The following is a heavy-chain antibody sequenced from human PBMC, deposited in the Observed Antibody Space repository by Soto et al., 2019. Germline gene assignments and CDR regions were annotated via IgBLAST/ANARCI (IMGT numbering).Heavy chain of an antibody. V-gene: IGHV3-23*01. CDR3: AKDAGSSSCSDY. CDR1: GFTFSSYA. Sequence: GGSLRLSCAASGFTFSSYAMSWVRQAPGKGLEWVSAISGSGGSTYYADSVKGRFTISRDNSKNTLYLHMNSLRVQDTAVYDCAKDAGSSSCSDYWGQGTLVTVSS. J-gene: IGHJ4*02. D-gene: IGHD2-2*01. CDR2: ISGSGGST.